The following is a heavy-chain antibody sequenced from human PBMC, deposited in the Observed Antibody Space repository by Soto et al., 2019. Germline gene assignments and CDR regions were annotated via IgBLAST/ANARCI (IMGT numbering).Heavy chain of an antibody. D-gene: IGHD3-3*01. V-gene: IGHV3-15*07. Sequence: GGSLRLSCAASGFTFSNAWMNWVRQAPGKGLEWVGRIKSKTDGGTTDYAAPVKGRFTISRDDSKNTLYLQMNSLKTEDTAVYYCTTAGWDSYSYYDFWSGYRRDVWGQGTTVTVS. J-gene: IGHJ6*02. CDR2: IKSKTDGGTT. CDR3: TTAGWDSYSYYDFWSGYRRDV. CDR1: GFTFSNAW.